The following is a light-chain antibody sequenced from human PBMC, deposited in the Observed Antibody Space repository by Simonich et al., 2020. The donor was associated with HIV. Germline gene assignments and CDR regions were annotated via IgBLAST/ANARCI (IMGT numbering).Light chain of an antibody. CDR2: AAS. J-gene: IGKJ5*01. V-gene: IGKV1-9*01. CDR3: QQANSFPIT. CDR1: QGISSF. Sequence: DIQLTQSPSFLSASVGDRVTVTCRASQGISSFLAWYQQKPGKAPKLLIYAASTLQSGVPSRFSGSGSGTEFTLTISSLQPEDSATYYCQQANSFPITFGQGTRLEI.